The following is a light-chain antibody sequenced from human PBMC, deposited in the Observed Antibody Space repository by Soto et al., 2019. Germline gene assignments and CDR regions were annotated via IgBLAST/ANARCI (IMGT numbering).Light chain of an antibody. CDR2: KAS. Sequence: DIQMTQSPSTLSASVGDRVTITCRASQSIKNWLAWYQQKPGKAPKLLIYKASGLESGVPSRFSGSGSGTEFTLTITSLQPDDFATYYCQQCYTYWTFGQGTQGGYQ. J-gene: IGKJ1*01. CDR1: QSIKNW. V-gene: IGKV1-5*03. CDR3: QQCYTYWT.